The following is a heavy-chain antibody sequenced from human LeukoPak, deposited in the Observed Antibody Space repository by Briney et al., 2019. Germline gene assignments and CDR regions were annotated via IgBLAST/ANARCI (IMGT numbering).Heavy chain of an antibody. CDR3: GRDTRGVFDY. CDR2: ISYDGSNK. V-gene: IGHV3-30*04. CDR1: GFTFSSYA. J-gene: IGHJ4*02. Sequence: GGSLRLSCAASGFTFSSYAMHWVRQAPGKGLEWVAVISYDGSNKYYADSVKGRFTISRDNSKNTLYLQMNSLRAEDTAVYYCGRDTRGVFDYWGQGTLVTVSS. D-gene: IGHD3-10*01.